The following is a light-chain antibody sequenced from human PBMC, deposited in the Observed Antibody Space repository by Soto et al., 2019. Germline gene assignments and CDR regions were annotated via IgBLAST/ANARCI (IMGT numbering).Light chain of an antibody. Sequence: DIVMTQSPLSLPVTPGERASISCMSSHILLHSNGYNYLDWYLQKPGQSPQLLIYLGSNRASGVPDRFSGSGSGTDFTLKISRVEAEDVGVYYCMQALQTPPWTFGQGTKVDIK. CDR1: HILLHSNGYNY. CDR3: MQALQTPPWT. V-gene: IGKV2-28*01. CDR2: LGS. J-gene: IGKJ1*01.